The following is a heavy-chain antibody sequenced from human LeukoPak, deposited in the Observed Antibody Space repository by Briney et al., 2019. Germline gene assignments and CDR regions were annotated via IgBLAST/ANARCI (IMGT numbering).Heavy chain of an antibody. CDR2: ISSSSSYI. CDR3: ARAVVVVPAAMDDAFDI. J-gene: IGHJ3*02. Sequence: GGSLRLSCAASGFTFSSYSMNWVRQAPGKGLEWVSSISSSSSYIYYADSVKGRFTISRDNAKNSLYLQMNSLRAEDTAVYYCARAVVVVPAAMDDAFDIWGQGTMVTVSS. V-gene: IGHV3-21*01. CDR1: GFTFSSYS. D-gene: IGHD2-2*01.